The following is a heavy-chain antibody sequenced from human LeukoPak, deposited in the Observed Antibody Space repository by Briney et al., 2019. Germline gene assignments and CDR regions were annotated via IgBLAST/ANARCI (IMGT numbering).Heavy chain of an antibody. V-gene: IGHV3-7*01. CDR1: GFTFSSYW. Sequence: GGSLRLSCAASGFTFSSYWMSWVRQAPGKGLEWVANIKQDGSDKYYVDSVKGRFTISRDNSKNTLYLQMGSLRAEDMAVYYCASGRYCSSTSCYPSGYFQHWGQGTLVTVSP. CDR3: ASGRYCSSTSCYPSGYFQH. CDR2: IKQDGSDK. D-gene: IGHD2-2*01. J-gene: IGHJ1*01.